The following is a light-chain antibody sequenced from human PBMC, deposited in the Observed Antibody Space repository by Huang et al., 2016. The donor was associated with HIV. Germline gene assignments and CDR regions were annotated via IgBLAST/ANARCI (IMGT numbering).Light chain of an antibody. CDR3: QQYNKWPPYT. Sequence: EIVMTQSPATLSVSPGERATLSCKASQSVSNPLASFQQKTGQAPRLLIYGAFTRATGVPARFSGSWSGTEFTLTISSLQSEDFAVYYCQQYNKWPPYTFGQGTKLEIK. V-gene: IGKV3-15*01. J-gene: IGKJ2*01. CDR2: GAF. CDR1: QSVSNP.